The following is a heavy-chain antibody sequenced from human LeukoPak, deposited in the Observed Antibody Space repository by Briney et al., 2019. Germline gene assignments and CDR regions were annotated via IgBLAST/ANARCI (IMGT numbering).Heavy chain of an antibody. CDR2: ILSTSAT. D-gene: IGHD2-8*01. Sequence: GGSLRLSCAASGFIFTNYEMNWVRQAPGKGLEWLSYILSTSATFYADSVKGRFTISRDNAENSVYLHMNSLRAEDTGVYYCVRNGQFDYWGQGTLVTVSS. J-gene: IGHJ4*02. CDR3: VRNGQFDY. V-gene: IGHV3-48*03. CDR1: GFIFTNYE.